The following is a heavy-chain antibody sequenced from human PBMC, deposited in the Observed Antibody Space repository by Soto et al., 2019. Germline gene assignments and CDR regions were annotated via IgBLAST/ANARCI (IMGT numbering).Heavy chain of an antibody. V-gene: IGHV4-34*01. CDR2: INESGST. J-gene: IGHJ4*02. CDR1: GQSFSGHS. Sequence: QVQLQQWGAGLVKPSETLSLSCAVYGQSFSGHSWAWIRQSPGKGLEWIGEINESGSTYYNPSLKSRVTSSADTYKNQFSLKLSSVSAADTAVYFCARGSGIVALPGELEDVNYDYWGQGTLVNVSS. D-gene: IGHD1-1*01. CDR3: ARGSGIVALPGELEDVNYDY.